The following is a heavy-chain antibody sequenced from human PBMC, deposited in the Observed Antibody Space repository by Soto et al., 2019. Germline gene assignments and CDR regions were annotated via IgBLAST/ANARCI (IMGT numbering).Heavy chain of an antibody. J-gene: IGHJ4*02. CDR3: ARSLYSSSSSRYYFDY. CDR2: ISYDGSNK. CDR1: GFTFSSYA. V-gene: IGHV3-30-3*01. D-gene: IGHD6-6*01. Sequence: GGSLRLSCSASGFTFSSYAMHWVRQAPGKGLEWVAVISYDGSNKYYADSVKGRFTISRDNSKNTLYLQMNSLRAEDTAVYYCARSLYSSSSSRYYFDYWGQGTLVTVSS.